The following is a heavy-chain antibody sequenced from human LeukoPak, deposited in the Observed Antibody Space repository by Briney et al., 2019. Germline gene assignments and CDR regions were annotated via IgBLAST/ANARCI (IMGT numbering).Heavy chain of an antibody. CDR3: ARVSGRWELFDP. V-gene: IGHV3-7*01. D-gene: IGHD1-26*01. Sequence: GGSLRLSCEASEFTFSNYWMSWVRQAPGKGLEWVANVKQDGSEKYYVDSVKGRFTISRDNAKNSLYLQMNSLRAEDTAVYYCARVSGRWELFDPWGQGTLVTVSS. CDR2: VKQDGSEK. J-gene: IGHJ5*02. CDR1: EFTFSNYW.